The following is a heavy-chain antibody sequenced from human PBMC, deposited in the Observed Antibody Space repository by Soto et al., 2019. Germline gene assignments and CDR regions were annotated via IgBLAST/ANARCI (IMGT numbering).Heavy chain of an antibody. D-gene: IGHD3-22*01. J-gene: IGHJ4*02. CDR2: ISTNGGST. Sequence: PGGSLRLSCSASGFAFSSYAMHWVRQAPGKGLEYVSSISTNGGSTHYADSVKGRFTISRDNSKNTQYLQMSSLRADDTAVYYCLKGEDEYDSSGYYPFDYWGQGTLVTVSS. CDR3: LKGEDEYDSSGYYPFDY. V-gene: IGHV3-64D*06. CDR1: GFAFSSYA.